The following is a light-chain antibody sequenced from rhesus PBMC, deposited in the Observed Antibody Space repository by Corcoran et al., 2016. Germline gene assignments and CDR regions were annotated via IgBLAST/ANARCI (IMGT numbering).Light chain of an antibody. CDR3: QHGYGTPYI. CDR1: ENVNNY. Sequence: DIQMTQSPSSLSASVGDRVTITCRASENVNNYLNWYQQKQGKAPKFLIYKASTLQSGVPSRFSGSVSGTDYTFTISSLQPEDVATYYCQHGYGTPYIFGQGTKVEIK. CDR2: KAS. V-gene: IGKV1-74*01. J-gene: IGKJ2*01.